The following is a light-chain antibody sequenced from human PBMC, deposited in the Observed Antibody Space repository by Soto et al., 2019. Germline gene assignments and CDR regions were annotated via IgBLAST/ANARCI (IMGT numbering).Light chain of an antibody. CDR3: QQSFSTPRT. CDR2: GAS. V-gene: IGKV3-20*01. Sequence: EIVLTQSPGTLSLSLGEVATLSCRASQSVSNNYLAWYQQKPGQAPRLLIYGASNRDTGITDRFRGSGSGTNFTLTISSLQTEDFATYYCQQSFSTPRTVGGGPKVEI. J-gene: IGKJ4*01. CDR1: QSVSNNY.